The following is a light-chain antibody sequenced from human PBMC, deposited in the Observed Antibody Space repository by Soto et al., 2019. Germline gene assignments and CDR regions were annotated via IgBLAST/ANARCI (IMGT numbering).Light chain of an antibody. Sequence: QSALTQPLSVSGSPGQSGTISCTGTSSDVGGYNYVSWYQQHPGKAPKLMIYDVSKRPSGVPDRFSGSKSGNTASLTISGLQAEDEADYYCCSYAGSYTWVFGGGTQLTVL. J-gene: IGLJ3*02. CDR1: SSDVGGYNY. CDR3: CSYAGSYTWV. V-gene: IGLV2-11*01. CDR2: DVS.